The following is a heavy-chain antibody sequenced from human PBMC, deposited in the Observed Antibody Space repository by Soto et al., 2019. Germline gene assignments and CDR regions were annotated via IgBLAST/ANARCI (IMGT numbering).Heavy chain of an antibody. J-gene: IGHJ4*02. Sequence: GASVKVSCKASGGTFSSYAISWVRQAPGQGLEWMGGIIPIFGTANYAQKFQGRVTITADESTSTAYMELSSLRSEDTAVYYCATYDSGGYLNYWGQGTLVTVSS. D-gene: IGHD3-22*01. CDR1: GGTFSSYA. CDR2: IIPIFGTA. CDR3: ATYDSGGYLNY. V-gene: IGHV1-69*13.